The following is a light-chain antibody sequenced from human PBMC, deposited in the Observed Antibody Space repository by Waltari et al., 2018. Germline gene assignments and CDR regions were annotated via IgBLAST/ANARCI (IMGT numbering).Light chain of an antibody. V-gene: IGKV1-33*01. CDR2: DAS. J-gene: IGKJ4*01. CDR1: QDISHF. CDR3: QQYDNLPLT. Sequence: DTQMTQSPSSLSASVGDRVTITCQACQDISHFLNWYQQKPGTAPKLLITDASTLQTGVPSRFSGNRSGTQFAFTVNGLQSEDVATYFCQQYDNLPLTFGGGSKV.